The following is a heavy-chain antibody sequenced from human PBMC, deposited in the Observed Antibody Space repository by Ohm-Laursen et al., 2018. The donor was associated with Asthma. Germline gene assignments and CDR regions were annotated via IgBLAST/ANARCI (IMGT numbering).Heavy chain of an antibody. CDR1: GFTFSSFG. V-gene: IGHV3-33*01. Sequence: SLRLSCSASGFTFSSFGMHWVRQAPGTGLEWVALIWYDGSNKYYADSVKGRFTISRDDSKNTLYLQMHSLRAEDTAVYYCARRDFSGGDPNAAFDIWGQGTMVTVSS. CDR2: IWYDGSNK. J-gene: IGHJ3*02. D-gene: IGHD2-21*02. CDR3: ARRDFSGGDPNAAFDI.